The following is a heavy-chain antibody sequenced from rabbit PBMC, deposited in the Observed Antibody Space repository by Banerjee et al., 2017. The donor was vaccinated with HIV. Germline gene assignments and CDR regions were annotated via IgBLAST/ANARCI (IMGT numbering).Heavy chain of an antibody. CDR3: ARDMTINSNSGL. Sequence: QSLEESGGALVPPGASLPLPCTASGSSSGSTTWKSWVRQAPGKGLEWIGCIYTASGGTWYASWAKGRFTISKTSSTTVTLQMTSLTAADTATYFCARDMTINSNSGLWGQGTLVTVS. CDR2: IYTASGGT. D-gene: IGHD2-1*01. J-gene: IGHJ4*01. V-gene: IGHV1S40*01. CDR1: GSSSGSTTW.